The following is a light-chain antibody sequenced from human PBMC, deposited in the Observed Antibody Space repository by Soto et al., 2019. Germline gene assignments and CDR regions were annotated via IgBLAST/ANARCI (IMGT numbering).Light chain of an antibody. J-gene: IGKJ4*01. CDR1: QSISTW. V-gene: IGKV1-5*03. Sequence: DIQMTQSPSTLSASVGDRVTITCRASQSISTWLAWYQQKPGKGPNLLIYRASRLDTGVPSRFSGSGSGTEFTLTITGLQPDDFATYYCQHYNTYPLTFGGGTKVEIK. CDR3: QHYNTYPLT. CDR2: RAS.